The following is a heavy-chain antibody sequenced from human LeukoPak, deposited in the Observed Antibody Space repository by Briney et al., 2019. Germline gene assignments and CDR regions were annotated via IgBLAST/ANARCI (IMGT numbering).Heavy chain of an antibody. D-gene: IGHD6-19*01. CDR3: AKDLGGGSGCYDL. V-gene: IGHV3-30*18. CDR2: ISYDGSNK. Sequence: GGSLRLSCAASGFTFSSYGMHWVRQAPGKGLEGVVIISYDGSNKYHPDSVQGRFTISRDNSKNTLYLQMNSLRAEDTAVYYCAKDLGGGSGCYDLWGRGTLVTVSS. J-gene: IGHJ2*01. CDR1: GFTFSSYG.